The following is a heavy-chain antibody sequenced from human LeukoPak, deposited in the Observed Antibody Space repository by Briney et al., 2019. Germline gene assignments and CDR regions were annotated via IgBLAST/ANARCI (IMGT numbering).Heavy chain of an antibody. CDR3: ARDRGDYYDSSGLYFDY. Sequence: GGSLRLSCAVSGFTFSSYSMNWVRQAPGKGLEWVSSISGGSSYKYYGDSVKGRFTISRDNAKNSLYLQMHSLRAEDTAVYYCARDRGDYYDSSGLYFDYWGQGTLVTSPQ. J-gene: IGHJ4*02. V-gene: IGHV3-21*01. D-gene: IGHD3-22*01. CDR2: ISGGSSYK. CDR1: GFTFSSYS.